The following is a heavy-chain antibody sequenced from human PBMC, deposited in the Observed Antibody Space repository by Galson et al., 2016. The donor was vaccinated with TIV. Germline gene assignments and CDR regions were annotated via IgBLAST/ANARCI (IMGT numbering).Heavy chain of an antibody. CDR2: IYTSGST. CDR3: AREGDYYYDNRAGGYYGGGMDV. J-gene: IGHJ6*02. V-gene: IGHV4-61*02. CDR1: GDPFSSGSFY. Sequence: TLSLTCTVSGDPFSSGSFYWSWIRQPAGKGLEWIGRIYTSGSTKYNPSLKGRVSISKDTSKKQFSLKLHSVTAADTAVYYCAREGDYYYDNRAGGYYGGGMDVWGQGTTVTVSS. D-gene: IGHD3-22*01.